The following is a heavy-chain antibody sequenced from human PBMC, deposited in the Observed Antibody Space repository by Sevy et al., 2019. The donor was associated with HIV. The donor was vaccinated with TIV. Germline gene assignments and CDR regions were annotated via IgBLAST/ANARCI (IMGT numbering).Heavy chain of an antibody. CDR2: ISGSGIT. Sequence: GGSLRLSCSGSGFIFSDYYMSWIRQAPGRGLEWVSYISGSGITYYADSVEGRFTISRDNARNSLYLQMNSLRADETAVYYCARDPLLGIAREVARGGYWGQRTLVTVSS. J-gene: IGHJ4*02. D-gene: IGHD2-2*03. CDR3: ARDPLLGIAREVARGGY. CDR1: GFIFSDYY. V-gene: IGHV3-11*01.